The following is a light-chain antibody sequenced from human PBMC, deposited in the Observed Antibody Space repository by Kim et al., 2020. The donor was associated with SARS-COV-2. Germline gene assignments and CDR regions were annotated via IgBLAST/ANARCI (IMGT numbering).Light chain of an antibody. CDR1: QGISTW. V-gene: IGKV1-12*01. CDR3: PQAISFPPVT. CDR2: AAS. Sequence: SVGDRDIITCRARQGISTWLAWYQQKPGKAPKLLFYAASSLQSGVPSRFSGSGSGTDFTLTTSSLQPEDFATYYCPQAISFPPVTFGGGTKVDIK. J-gene: IGKJ4*01.